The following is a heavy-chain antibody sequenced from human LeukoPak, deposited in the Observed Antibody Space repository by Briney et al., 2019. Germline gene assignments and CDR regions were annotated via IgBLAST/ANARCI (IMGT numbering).Heavy chain of an antibody. D-gene: IGHD1-14*01. V-gene: IGHV4-34*01. J-gene: IGHJ6*03. CDR3: ARQPPTIYYNSYMDV. CDR2: INHSGST. Sequence: SETLSLTCAVYGGSFSGYYWSWIRQPPGKGLEWIGEINHSGSTNYNPSLKSRVTISLDTSKNQFSLKLSSVTAADTAVYYCARQPPTIYYNSYMDVWGKGTTVTVSS. CDR1: GGSFSGYY.